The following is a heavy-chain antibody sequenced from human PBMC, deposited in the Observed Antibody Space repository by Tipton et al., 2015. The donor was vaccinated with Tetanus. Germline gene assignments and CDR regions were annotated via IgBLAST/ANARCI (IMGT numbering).Heavy chain of an antibody. D-gene: IGHD3-16*01. V-gene: IGHV4-31*03. CDR1: GGSISSGGYY. J-gene: IGHJ4*02. CDR2: IYYSGST. Sequence: LRLSCTVSGGSISSGGYYWSWIRQHPGKGPEWIGYIYYSGSTYYNPSLKSRVTISVDTSKNQFSLKLSSVTAADTAVYYCARDWGGPLYYFDYWGQGTLVTVSS. CDR3: ARDWGGPLYYFDY.